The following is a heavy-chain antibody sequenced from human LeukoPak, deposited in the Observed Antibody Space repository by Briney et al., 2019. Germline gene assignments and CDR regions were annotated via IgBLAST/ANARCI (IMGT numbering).Heavy chain of an antibody. CDR3: ARNPLWFGEGYFDY. CDR2: IYYSGST. Sequence: SETLSLTCTVSGGSISSYYWSWIRQPAGKGLEWIGYIYYSGSTNYNPSLKSRVTISVDTSKNQFSLKLSSVTAADTAVYYCARNPLWFGEGYFDYWGQGTLVTVSS. CDR1: GGSISSYY. V-gene: IGHV4-59*01. D-gene: IGHD3-10*01. J-gene: IGHJ4*02.